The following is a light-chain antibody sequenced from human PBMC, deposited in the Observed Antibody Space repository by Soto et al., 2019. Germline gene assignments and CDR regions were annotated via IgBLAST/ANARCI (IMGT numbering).Light chain of an antibody. CDR1: QSVSSSY. Sequence: IVLTQSPGTLSLSPGERATLSCRSSQSVSSSYLAWYQQKTGQAPRLLIYRASSRATGIPDRFSGSGSGTDFTLTISRLEPEDFAVYYCQQYGSSPLLTFGGGTKVDI. J-gene: IGKJ4*01. CDR3: QQYGSSPLLT. V-gene: IGKV3-20*01. CDR2: RAS.